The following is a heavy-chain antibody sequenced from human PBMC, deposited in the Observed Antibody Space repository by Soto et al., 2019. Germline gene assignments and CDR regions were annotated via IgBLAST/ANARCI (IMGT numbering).Heavy chain of an antibody. CDR2: IKSKTDGGTT. CDR3: TTDNTFQGYCTNGVCSNLPFDY. CDR1: GFTFSNAW. V-gene: IGHV3-15*07. D-gene: IGHD2-8*01. J-gene: IGHJ4*02. Sequence: EVQLVESGGGLVKPGGSLRLSCAASGFTFSNAWMNWVRQAPGKGLEWVGRIKSKTDGGTTDYAAPEKGRFTISRDDSKNTLYLQMNSLKTEDTAVYYCTTDNTFQGYCTNGVCSNLPFDYWGQGTLVTVSS.